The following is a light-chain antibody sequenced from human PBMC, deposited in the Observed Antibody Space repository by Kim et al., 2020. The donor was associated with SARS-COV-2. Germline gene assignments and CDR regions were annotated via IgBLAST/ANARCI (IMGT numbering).Light chain of an antibody. CDR2: EVS. J-gene: IGLJ1*01. CDR3: CSHAGSATYV. CDR1: STDVGGYNL. Sequence: GQSITNSCTGTSTDVGGYNLVSWYQQHPGKAPKLMIYEVSERPSGVSNRFSGSKSGNTASLTISGLQAEDEADYYCCSHAGSATYVFGTGTKVTVL. V-gene: IGLV2-23*02.